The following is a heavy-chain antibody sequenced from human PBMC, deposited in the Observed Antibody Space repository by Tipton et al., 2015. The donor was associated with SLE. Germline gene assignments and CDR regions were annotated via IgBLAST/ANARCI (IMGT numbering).Heavy chain of an antibody. Sequence: TLSLTCAVYGGSFSGYYWSWIRQPPGKGLEWIGEINHSGSTNYSPSLKSQVTISVDTSKNQFSLKLSSVTAADTAVYYCAVHSGYAFGYWGQGTLVTVSS. V-gene: IGHV4-34*01. CDR2: INHSGST. CDR3: AVHSGYAFGY. CDR1: GGSFSGYY. D-gene: IGHD5-12*01. J-gene: IGHJ4*02.